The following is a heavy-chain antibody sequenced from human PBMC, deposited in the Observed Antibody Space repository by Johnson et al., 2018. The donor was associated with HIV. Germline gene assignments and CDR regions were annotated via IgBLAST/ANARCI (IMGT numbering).Heavy chain of an antibody. J-gene: IGHJ3*02. CDR1: GFTFSDYY. Sequence: QMLLVESGGGLVKPGGSLRLSCAASGFTFSDYYMSWIRQAPGKGLEWVSYISSSGSTIYSAASVKGRFTISRDNAKNSLYLQMNSLRAEDTAVYYCATRDPTHRPGVFDIWGQGTMVTVSS. CDR3: ATRDPTHRPGVFDI. CDR2: ISSSGSTI. V-gene: IGHV3-11*04. D-gene: IGHD1-14*01.